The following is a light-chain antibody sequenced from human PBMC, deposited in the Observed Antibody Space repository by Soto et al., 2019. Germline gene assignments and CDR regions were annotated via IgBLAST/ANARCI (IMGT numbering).Light chain of an antibody. CDR3: SSYTTSNTRQIV. J-gene: IGLJ1*01. CDR1: SCDVGGYNY. V-gene: IGLV2-14*03. CDR2: DVS. Sequence: QSALTQPASVSGSPGQSITIACTGTSCDVGGYNYVSWYQHHPGKAPKLMIFDVSNRPSGVSNRFSGSKSGNTASLTISGLQPEDEADYYCSSYTTSNTRQIVFGTGTQVTVL.